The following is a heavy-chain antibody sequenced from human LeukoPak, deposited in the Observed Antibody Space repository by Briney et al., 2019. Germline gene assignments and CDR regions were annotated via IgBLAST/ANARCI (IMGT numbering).Heavy chain of an antibody. CDR1: GYTLTSYA. CDR3: ARDDSNYVRYYYGMDV. Sequence: GASVKVSCKASGYTLTSYAMNWVRQAPGQGLEWMGWINTNTGNPTYAQGFTGRFVFSLDTSVSTAYLQISSLKAEDTAVYYCARDDSNYVRYYYGMDVWGQGTTVTVSS. D-gene: IGHD4-11*01. CDR2: INTNTGNP. J-gene: IGHJ6*02. V-gene: IGHV7-4-1*02.